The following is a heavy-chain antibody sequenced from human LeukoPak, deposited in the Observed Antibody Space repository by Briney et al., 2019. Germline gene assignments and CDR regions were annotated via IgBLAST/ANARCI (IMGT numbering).Heavy chain of an antibody. Sequence: SETLSLTCAVYGGSFSGYFWTWIRQPPGKGLEWIGEINHSGSTNYNPSLKSRVTISVDTSKNQFSLNLSSVTAADTAVYYCARDERSDTSGWHLGYWGQGTLVTVSS. CDR2: INHSGST. CDR3: ARDERSDTSGWHLGY. D-gene: IGHD6-19*01. V-gene: IGHV4-34*01. CDR1: GGSFSGYF. J-gene: IGHJ4*02.